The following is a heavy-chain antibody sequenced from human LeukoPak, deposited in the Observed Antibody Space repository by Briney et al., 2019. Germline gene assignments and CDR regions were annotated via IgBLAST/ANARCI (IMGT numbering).Heavy chain of an antibody. CDR3: ALAPNSNWFDF. Sequence: SETLSLTCSVSGDSISNFYWNWIRQSPGKGLEWIGNIHYSGGSIYNPSLKSRATISIDTSRKQFFLKLSSVTAADTAVYYCALAPNSNWFDFWGQGTLVTVSS. J-gene: IGHJ5*01. V-gene: IGHV4-59*08. D-gene: IGHD2-8*01. CDR1: GDSISNFY. CDR2: IHYSGGS.